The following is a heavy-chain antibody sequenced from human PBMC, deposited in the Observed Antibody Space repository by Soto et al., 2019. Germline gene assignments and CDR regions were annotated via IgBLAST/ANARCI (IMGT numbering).Heavy chain of an antibody. CDR3: ARVAVAGTRFDY. Sequence: PSETLSLTCAISGGSISSSNWWSWVRQPPGKGLEWIGEIYHSGSTNYNPSLKSRVTISVDKSKKQFSLKLSSVTAADTAVYYCARVAVAGTRFDYWGQGTLVTVSS. V-gene: IGHV4-4*02. D-gene: IGHD6-19*01. J-gene: IGHJ4*02. CDR2: IYHSGST. CDR1: GGSISSSNW.